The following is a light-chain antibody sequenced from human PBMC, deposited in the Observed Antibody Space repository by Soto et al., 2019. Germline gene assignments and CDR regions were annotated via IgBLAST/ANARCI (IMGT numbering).Light chain of an antibody. CDR1: QSVSSSY. J-gene: IGKJ1*01. CDR2: GAS. Sequence: EIVLTQSPGTLSLSPGERATLSCRAIQSVSSSYLAWYQQKPGQAPRLLINGASSRATGIPDRFSGSGSGTDFTLTISRLEPEDFAVYYCQQYGSPPGTFGQGTKVDI. CDR3: QQYGSPPGT. V-gene: IGKV3-20*01.